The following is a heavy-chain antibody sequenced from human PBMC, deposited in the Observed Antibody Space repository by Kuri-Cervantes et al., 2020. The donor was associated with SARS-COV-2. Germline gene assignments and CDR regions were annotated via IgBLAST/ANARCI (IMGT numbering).Heavy chain of an antibody. V-gene: IGHV3-73*01. D-gene: IGHD2-2*01. Sequence: GESLKISCAASGFTFSDSAVHWVRQASGKGLEWVGRIKRKGNSYATAYAASVKGRFTISRDDSKNTAYLQMSSLKTEDTAVYYCTRGYCTITTCSPQFDPWGQGTLVTVSS. CDR3: TRGYCTITTCSPQFDP. J-gene: IGHJ5*02. CDR2: IKRKGNSYAT. CDR1: GFTFSDSA.